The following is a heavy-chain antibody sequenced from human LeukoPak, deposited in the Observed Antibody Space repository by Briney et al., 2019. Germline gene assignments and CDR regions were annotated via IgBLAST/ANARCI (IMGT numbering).Heavy chain of an antibody. CDR3: ARGRYDDLSWYFDY. J-gene: IGHJ4*02. V-gene: IGHV1-2*02. CDR1: GYTFTGYY. Sequence: ASVKVSCKASGYTFTGYYMHWVRQAPGQGLEWMGWINPNSGGTNYAQKFQGRVTMTRDTSISTAYMELSRLRSDDTAVHYCARGRYDDLSWYFDYWGRGTLVTVSS. D-gene: IGHD5-12*01. CDR2: INPNSGGT.